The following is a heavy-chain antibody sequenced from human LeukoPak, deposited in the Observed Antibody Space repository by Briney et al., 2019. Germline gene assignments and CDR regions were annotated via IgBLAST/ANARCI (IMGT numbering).Heavy chain of an antibody. CDR2: IIPIFGTA. CDR3: ASTWYVYGDPNRPFDY. D-gene: IGHD4-17*01. J-gene: IGHJ4*02. Sequence: SVKVSCKASGGTFSSYAISWVRQAPGQGLEWMGGIIPIFGTANYAQKFQGRVTITADESTSTAYMELSSLKSEDTAVYYCASTWYVYGDPNRPFDYWGQRTLVTVSS. CDR1: GGTFSSYA. V-gene: IGHV1-69*01.